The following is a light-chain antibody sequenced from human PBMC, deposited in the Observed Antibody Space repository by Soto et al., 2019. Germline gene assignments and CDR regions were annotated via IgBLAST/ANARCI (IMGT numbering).Light chain of an antibody. V-gene: IGKV1-39*01. J-gene: IGKJ2*01. CDR2: AAS. CDR1: QSISSY. CDR3: QQGYSMPLT. Sequence: DIQMTQSPSSLSASVGDRVTITCRASQSISSYLNWYQQKPGKAPKLLIYAASSLQSGVPSRFSGSGSGTDFTLTIISLQPEDSATYSCQQGYSMPLTFGQGTKLEIK.